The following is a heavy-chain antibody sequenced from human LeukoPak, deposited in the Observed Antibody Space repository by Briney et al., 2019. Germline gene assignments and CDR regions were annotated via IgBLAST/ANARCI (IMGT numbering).Heavy chain of an antibody. V-gene: IGHV3-23*01. CDR3: AKVHYEGGYPENY. J-gene: IGHJ4*02. Sequence: GGSLRLSCAASGFTFSSYAMSWVRQAPGKGLEWVSGISGYGGTTYHADSVEGRFTISRDNSKNTLYLQMNSLRAEDTAVYYCAKVHYEGGYPENYWGQGTLVTVSS. CDR1: GFTFSSYA. CDR2: ISGYGGTT. D-gene: IGHD5-12*01.